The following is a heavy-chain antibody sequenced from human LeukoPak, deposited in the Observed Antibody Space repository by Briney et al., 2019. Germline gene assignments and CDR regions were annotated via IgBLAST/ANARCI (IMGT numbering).Heavy chain of an antibody. D-gene: IGHD2-15*01. CDR1: GGSLSSGDYY. V-gene: IGHV4-30-4*08. CDR2: IYYSGST. J-gene: IGHJ4*02. Sequence: SETLSLTCTVSGGSLSSGDYYWSWIRQPPGKGLEWIGYIYYSGSTYYNPSLKSRVTMSVDTSKNQFSLKLSSVTAADTAVYYCARAAGPLGYCSGGSCYSVPYFDYWGQGTLVTVSS. CDR3: ARAAGPLGYCSGGSCYSVPYFDY.